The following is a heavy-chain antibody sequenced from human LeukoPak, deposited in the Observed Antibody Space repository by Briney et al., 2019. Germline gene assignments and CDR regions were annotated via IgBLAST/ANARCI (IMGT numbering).Heavy chain of an antibody. CDR3: ARGRFNDFWSGYQYYFDY. V-gene: IGHV4-59*12. CDR1: GGSFSSYY. D-gene: IGHD3-3*01. J-gene: IGHJ4*02. Sequence: SETLSLTCTVSGGSFSSYYWSWIRQPPGKGLEWIGYIYYSGSTNYNPSLKSRVTISVDTSKNQFSLKLSSVTAADTAVYYCARGRFNDFWSGYQYYFDYWGQGTLVTVSS. CDR2: IYYSGST.